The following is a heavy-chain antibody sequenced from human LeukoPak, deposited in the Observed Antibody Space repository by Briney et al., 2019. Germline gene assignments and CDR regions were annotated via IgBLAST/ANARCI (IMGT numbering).Heavy chain of an antibody. V-gene: IGHV3-21*01. J-gene: IGHJ4*02. Sequence: PGGSLRLSCAASGFTLSSYSMNWVRQAPGKGLEWVSSISSSSSYIYYADSVKGRSTISRDNAKNSLYLQMNSLRAEDTAVYYCASGFSGSGWYFDYWGQGTLVTVSS. CDR3: ASGFSGSGWYFDY. D-gene: IGHD6-19*01. CDR2: ISSSSSYI. CDR1: GFTLSSYS.